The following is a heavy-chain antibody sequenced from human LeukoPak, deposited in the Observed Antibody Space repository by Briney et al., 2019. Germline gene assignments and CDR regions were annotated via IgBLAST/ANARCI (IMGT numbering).Heavy chain of an antibody. CDR1: GGSISGYY. CDR3: ARGGRYNWFDP. J-gene: IGHJ5*02. V-gene: IGHV4-59*01. Sequence: PSETLSLTCSVSGGSISGYYWSWIRQPPGKGLEWIGYLYYTGSTNYNPSLKSRVTMSVDTSKNQFSLRLSSLTAADTAVYYCARGGRYNWFDPWGQGTLVTVSS. CDR2: LYYTGST. D-gene: IGHD1-26*01.